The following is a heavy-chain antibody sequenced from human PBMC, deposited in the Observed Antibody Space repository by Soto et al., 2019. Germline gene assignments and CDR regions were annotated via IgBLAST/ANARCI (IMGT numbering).Heavy chain of an antibody. V-gene: IGHV3-7*05. D-gene: IGHD1-26*01. Sequence: EVQLVESGGGLVQPGGSPRLSCAASGFTLGTYWMSWVRQAPGKGLEWVGNIKQDGSEKNYVDSVKGRFTISRDNGKNALYLQMSSLRAEDTAVYYCARTRIGSYSFDFWGQGTLITVSS. CDR3: ARTRIGSYSFDF. J-gene: IGHJ4*02. CDR1: GFTLGTYW. CDR2: IKQDGSEK.